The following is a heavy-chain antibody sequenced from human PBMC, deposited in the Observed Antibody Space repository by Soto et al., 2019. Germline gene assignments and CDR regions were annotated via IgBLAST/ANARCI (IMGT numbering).Heavy chain of an antibody. Sequence: APVKVSCKASGYTFTGYYMHWVRQAPGQGLEWMGWINPNSGGTNYAQKFQGRITMTRDTSISTAYMELSRLRSDDTAVYYCARGASFRYCSSTSCYTHRSYYYYGMDVWGQGTTVTVSS. CDR1: GYTFTGYY. D-gene: IGHD2-2*02. CDR2: INPNSGGT. CDR3: ARGASFRYCSSTSCYTHRSYYYYGMDV. V-gene: IGHV1-2*02. J-gene: IGHJ6*02.